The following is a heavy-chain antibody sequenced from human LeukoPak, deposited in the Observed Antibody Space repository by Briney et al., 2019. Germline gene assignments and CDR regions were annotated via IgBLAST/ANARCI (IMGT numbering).Heavy chain of an antibody. CDR3: ARGVGYSSSNYVNWFDP. Sequence: GGFLRLSCAASGFTFSSYAMHWVRQAPGKGLEWVAVISYDGSNKYYADSVKGRFTISRDNSKNTLYLQMNSLRAEDTAVYYCARGVGYSSSNYVNWFDPWGQGTLVTVSS. CDR2: ISYDGSNK. V-gene: IGHV3-30-3*01. CDR1: GFTFSSYA. D-gene: IGHD6-13*01. J-gene: IGHJ5*02.